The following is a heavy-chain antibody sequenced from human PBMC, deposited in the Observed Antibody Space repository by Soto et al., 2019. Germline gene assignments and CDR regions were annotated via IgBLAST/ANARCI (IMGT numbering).Heavy chain of an antibody. CDR3: VSHSREEKRRTIRRLDS. Sequence: GESLKISCEASGYSSTSNSIGWVRQMPVKVLEWMGIINPADSDIKYSPSFQGHVTISADKSISTVYLQWSSLQASDTAMYYCVSHSREEKRRTIRRLDSWGKGILVVVSP. J-gene: IGHJ4*02. V-gene: IGHV5-51*01. CDR2: INPADSDI. D-gene: IGHD2-2*01. CDR1: GYSSTSNS.